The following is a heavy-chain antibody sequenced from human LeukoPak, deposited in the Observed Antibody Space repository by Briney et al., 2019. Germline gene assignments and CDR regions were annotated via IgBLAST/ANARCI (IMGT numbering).Heavy chain of an antibody. D-gene: IGHD3-22*01. Sequence: PSETLSLTCTVSGGSISSYYWSWIRQPPGKGLEWIGYIYYSGSTYYNPSLKSRVTISVDTSKNQFSLKLSSVTAADTAVYYCARFLYDSSGYYYFDYWGQGTLVTVSS. V-gene: IGHV4-59*08. CDR3: ARFLYDSSGYYYFDY. CDR1: GGSISSYY. CDR2: IYYSGST. J-gene: IGHJ4*02.